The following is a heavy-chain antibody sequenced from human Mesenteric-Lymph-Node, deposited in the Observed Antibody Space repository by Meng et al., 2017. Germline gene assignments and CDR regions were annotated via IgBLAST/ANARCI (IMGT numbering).Heavy chain of an antibody. CDR2: IWYDGSNK. CDR1: GFTFSSYE. V-gene: IGHV3-33*08. J-gene: IGHJ4*02. CDR3: ARDYYDSSGYGRFPQPFYYFDY. D-gene: IGHD3-22*01. Sequence: GGSLRLSCAASGFTFSSYEMNWVRQAPGKGLEWVAVIWYDGSNKYYADSVKGRFTISRDNSKNTLYLQMNSLRAEDTAVYYCARDYYDSSGYGRFPQPFYYFDYWGQGTLVTVSS.